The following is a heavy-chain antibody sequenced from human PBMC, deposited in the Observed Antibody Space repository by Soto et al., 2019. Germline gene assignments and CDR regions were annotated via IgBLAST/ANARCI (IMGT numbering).Heavy chain of an antibody. J-gene: IGHJ3*02. V-gene: IGHV3-13*01. CDR2: IGTAGDT. D-gene: IGHD1-26*01. CDR1: GFTFSSYD. CDR3: AREGIVGARRAFDI. Sequence: GGSLRLSCAASGFTFSSYDMHWVRQATGKGLEWVSAIGTAGDTYYPGSVKGRFTISRENAKNSLYLQMNSLRAGDTAVYYCAREGIVGARRAFDIWGQGTMVTVSS.